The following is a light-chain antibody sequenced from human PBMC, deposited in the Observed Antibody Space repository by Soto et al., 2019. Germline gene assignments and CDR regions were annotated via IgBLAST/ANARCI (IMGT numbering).Light chain of an antibody. CDR3: QQYSASPRT. J-gene: IGKJ1*01. V-gene: IGKV3-15*01. Sequence: EVVMTQSPATLSVSPGETATLSCRASQSIIRNLAWYQQRPGQAPRILIYDASTRATGIPDRFSGSGSGTDFTLTISRLEPEDFAVYYCQQYSASPRTFGQGTKVDI. CDR2: DAS. CDR1: QSIIRN.